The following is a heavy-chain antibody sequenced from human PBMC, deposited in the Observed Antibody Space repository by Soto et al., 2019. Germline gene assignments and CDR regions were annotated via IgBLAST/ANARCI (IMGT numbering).Heavy chain of an antibody. D-gene: IGHD4-17*01. CDR2: IWYDGSNK. Sequence: QVQLVESGGGVVQPGRSLRLSCAASGFTFSSYALHWVRQAPGKGREWVALIWYDGSNKYYADSVKGRFTISRDNSKNTLYLQMNSLRAEDTAVYYCARSFYGDYDYYGMDVWGQGTTVTVSS. CDR1: GFTFSSYA. J-gene: IGHJ6*02. V-gene: IGHV3-33*01. CDR3: ARSFYGDYDYYGMDV.